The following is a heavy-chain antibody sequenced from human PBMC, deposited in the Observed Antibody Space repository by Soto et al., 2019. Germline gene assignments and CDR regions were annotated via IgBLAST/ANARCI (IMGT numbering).Heavy chain of an antibody. CDR3: TNWVEGVVGVYGYY. Sequence: EVQLLESGGGLVQPGGSLRLSCAASGFTFSSYAMTWGRQVPGKGLEWVSSISGSGGTTYYADSVRGRFTISRDNSKNRVSLQMNSLRVEDTAVYYCTNWVEGVVGVYGYYWGQGTLVTVSS. D-gene: IGHD4-17*01. CDR2: ISGSGGTT. V-gene: IGHV3-23*01. J-gene: IGHJ4*02. CDR1: GFTFSSYA.